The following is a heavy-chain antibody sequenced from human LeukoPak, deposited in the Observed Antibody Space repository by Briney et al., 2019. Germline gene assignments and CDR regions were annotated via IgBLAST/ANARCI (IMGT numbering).Heavy chain of an antibody. Sequence: GGSLRLSCAASGFTFSSYAMSWVRQAPGKGLEWVSAISGSGGSTYYADSVKGRFTISRDNSKNTLYLQMNSLRAEDTAVYYCAKDIVVVPAATQDAFDIWGQGTMVTVSS. CDR2: ISGSGGST. D-gene: IGHD2-2*01. CDR1: GFTFSSYA. CDR3: AKDIVVVPAATQDAFDI. J-gene: IGHJ3*02. V-gene: IGHV3-23*01.